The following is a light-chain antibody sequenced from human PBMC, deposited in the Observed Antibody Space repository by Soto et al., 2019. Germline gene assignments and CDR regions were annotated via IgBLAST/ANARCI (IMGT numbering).Light chain of an antibody. CDR1: QSFSNNY. J-gene: IGKJ1*01. CDR2: GAS. Sequence: EIVLTQAPGTLSLSRGERATLSCRASQSFSNNYLAWYQHKPGQAPRLLIYGASSRATGIPDRFSGSGSGTDFTLTIGRLEPEDFAVYYCQHYGTSPRTFGQGTKVDIK. V-gene: IGKV3-20*01. CDR3: QHYGTSPRT.